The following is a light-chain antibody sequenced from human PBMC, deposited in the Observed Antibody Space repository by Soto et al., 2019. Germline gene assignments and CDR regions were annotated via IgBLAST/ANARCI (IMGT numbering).Light chain of an antibody. J-gene: IGKJ2*01. CDR3: QQSYSTLQYT. CDR1: RNISSD. CDR2: RAS. Sequence: IQMTQSPSSLSASVGDRVTLSCRASRNISSDLNWYQLKPGKAPKLLIYRASTLQNGVPSRFSGSGSATDFTLTITTLQTEDVATYSCQQSYSTLQYTFGQGTKVEIK. V-gene: IGKV1-39*01.